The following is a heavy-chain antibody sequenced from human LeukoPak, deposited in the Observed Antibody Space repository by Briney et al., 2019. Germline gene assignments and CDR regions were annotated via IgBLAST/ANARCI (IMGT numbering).Heavy chain of an antibody. CDR3: ARDLVVVPAAIDPDAFDI. CDR2: ISSSSSSTI. J-gene: IGHJ3*02. CDR1: GFTFSSYS. Sequence: GGSLRLSCAASGFTFSSYSMNWVRQAPGKGLEWVSYISSSSSSTIYYADSVKGRFTISRDNAKNSLYLQMNSLRAEDTAVYYCARDLVVVPAAIDPDAFDIWGQGTMVTVSS. V-gene: IGHV3-48*04. D-gene: IGHD2-2*01.